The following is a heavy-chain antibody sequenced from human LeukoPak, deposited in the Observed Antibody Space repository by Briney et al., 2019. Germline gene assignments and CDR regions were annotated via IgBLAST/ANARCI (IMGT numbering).Heavy chain of an antibody. J-gene: IGHJ4*02. Sequence: SETLSLTCTVSGGSISSSSYYWGWIRQPPGKGLEWIGSIYYSGSTYYNPSLKSRVTISVDTSKNQFSLKLSSVTAADTAVYYCARAEVDYYGSGTPSGVDYWGQGTLVTVSS. CDR3: ARAEVDYYGSGTPSGVDY. CDR1: GGSISSSSYY. D-gene: IGHD3-10*01. CDR2: IYYSGST. V-gene: IGHV4-39*07.